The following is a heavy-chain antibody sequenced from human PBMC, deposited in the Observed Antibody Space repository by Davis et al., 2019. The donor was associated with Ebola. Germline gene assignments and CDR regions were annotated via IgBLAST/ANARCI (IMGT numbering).Heavy chain of an antibody. CDR2: VSTYDNTS. Sequence: PGGSLRLSCAASGFIFSSYGITWVRQAPGQGLQWVGWVSTYDNTSRPAQSLQGRLTLTKDTSTSTVFLELRSLRLDDTAIYYCARDPFPGPTWGRGTLVTVSS. V-gene: IGHV1-18*01. CDR1: GFIFSSYG. CDR3: ARDPFPGPT. J-gene: IGHJ4*02.